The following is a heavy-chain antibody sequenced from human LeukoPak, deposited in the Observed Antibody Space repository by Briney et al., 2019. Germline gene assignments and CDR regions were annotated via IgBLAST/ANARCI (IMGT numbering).Heavy chain of an antibody. J-gene: IGHJ4*02. D-gene: IGHD3-10*01. CDR3: ARDTYYYGSGIGELDY. CDR1: GGTLSSYA. CDR2: IIPIFGTA. V-gene: IGHV1-69*05. Sequence: SVKVSCKASGGTLSSYAISWVRQAPGQGLEWVGRIIPIFGTANYAQKFQGRVTITTDESTSTAYMELSSLRSEDTAVYYCARDTYYYGSGIGELDYWGQGTLVTVSS.